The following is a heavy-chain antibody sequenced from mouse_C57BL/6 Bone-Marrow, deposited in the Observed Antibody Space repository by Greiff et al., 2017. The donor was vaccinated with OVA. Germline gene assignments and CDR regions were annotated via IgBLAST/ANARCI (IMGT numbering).Heavy chain of an antibody. J-gene: IGHJ4*01. CDR1: GFNIKDDY. V-gene: IGHV14-4*01. D-gene: IGHD2-3*01. Sequence: EVKLVESGAELVRPGASVKLSCTASGFNIKDDYMHWVKQRPEQGLEWIGRIDPENGDTEYASKFQGKATITADTSSNTAYLQLSSLTSEGAAIYYGTYERLMDYWGQGTSVTVSS. CDR3: TYERLMDY. CDR2: IDPENGDT.